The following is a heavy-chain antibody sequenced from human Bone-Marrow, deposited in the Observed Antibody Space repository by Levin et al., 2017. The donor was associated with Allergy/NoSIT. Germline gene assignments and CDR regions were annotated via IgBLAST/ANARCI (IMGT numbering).Heavy chain of an antibody. CDR1: GYTFDSYA. J-gene: IGHJ5*01. CDR3: ARDKCTNGGCFHNWFDS. Sequence: ASVKVSCKSSGYTFDSYAISWVRQAPGQGLEWMGWISPYNGKRNYAQKFQGKVTLTTDTSTSTTYLELRTLSSDDTALYYCARDKCTNGGCFHNWFDSWGQGTLVTVSS. V-gene: IGHV1-18*01. CDR2: ISPYNGKR. D-gene: IGHD2-8*01.